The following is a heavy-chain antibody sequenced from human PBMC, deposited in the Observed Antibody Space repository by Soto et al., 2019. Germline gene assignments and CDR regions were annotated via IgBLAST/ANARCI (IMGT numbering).Heavy chain of an antibody. V-gene: IGHV1-2*02. J-gene: IGHJ4*02. Sequence: QVQLVQSGAEVKKPGASVKVSCRASGYTFTDYFVSWVRQAPGQGLEWVGWINPNRGDTKYAQKFQGRVTFTTATSISTAYMELSRLRSDATAVFYCAKLLWSGYYTVQEVDYWGPGTLVTVSS. D-gene: IGHD3-3*01. CDR2: INPNRGDT. CDR1: GYTFTDYF. CDR3: AKLLWSGYYTVQEVDY.